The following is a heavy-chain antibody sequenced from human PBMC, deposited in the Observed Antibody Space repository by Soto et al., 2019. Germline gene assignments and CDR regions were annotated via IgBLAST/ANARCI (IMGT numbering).Heavy chain of an antibody. J-gene: IGHJ6*02. Sequence: QVLQQESGPGLVKPSETLSLSCTVSGGSFTNYSWSWIRQPPGKGLEWIGYIYLSGSTNYNPSLKSRVTISKDPSKNQFSLTLRSVTAADTAVCFCARDFDFWSGYLSSYGMDVWGQGATVTVSS. CDR2: IYLSGST. CDR3: ARDFDFWSGYLSSYGMDV. V-gene: IGHV4-59*01. D-gene: IGHD3-3*01. CDR1: GGSFTNYS.